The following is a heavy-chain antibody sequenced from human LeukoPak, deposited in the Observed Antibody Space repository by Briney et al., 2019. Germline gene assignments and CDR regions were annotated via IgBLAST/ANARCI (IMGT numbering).Heavy chain of an antibody. Sequence: SETLSLTCNLSEGSISHDYWVWVRQPPGKGLEWIAYIDYSGYTDYNPSVKSRVTMSIDTSKGQFTLHLRSVSAADTAIYYCTTCAPNRYWFAPWGQGIQVTVSS. J-gene: IGHJ5*02. V-gene: IGHV4-59*08. CDR1: EGSISHDY. CDR2: IDYSGYT. CDR3: TTCAPNRYWFAP. D-gene: IGHD2-2*01.